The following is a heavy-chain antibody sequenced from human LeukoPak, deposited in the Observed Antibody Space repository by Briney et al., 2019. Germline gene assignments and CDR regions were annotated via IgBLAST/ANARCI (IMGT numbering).Heavy chain of an antibody. V-gene: IGHV4-4*07. D-gene: IGHD2-2*01. J-gene: IGHJ6*03. Sequence: SETLSLTCTVSGGSISTYYWSWIRQPAGKGLEWIGRIYTSGSTNYNPSLKSRVTMSVDTSKNQFSLKLSSVTAADTAVYYCAADRPLYCSSTSCYHYYMDVWGKGTTVTISS. CDR2: IYTSGST. CDR3: AADRPLYCSSTSCYHYYMDV. CDR1: GGSISTYY.